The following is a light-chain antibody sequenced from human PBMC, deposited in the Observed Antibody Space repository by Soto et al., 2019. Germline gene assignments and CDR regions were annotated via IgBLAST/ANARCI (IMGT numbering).Light chain of an antibody. CDR1: QSVSSSY. V-gene: IGKV3-20*01. CDR2: AAS. J-gene: IGKJ1*01. Sequence: EVVLTQSPGTLSLSPGERTTLSCRASQSVSSSYLAWYQQKPGQAPRLLIYAASSRATGIPDRFSGSGSGTDFTLTISRLEPEDFVVYYCQQNGTSRSTFGHGSKV. CDR3: QQNGTSRST.